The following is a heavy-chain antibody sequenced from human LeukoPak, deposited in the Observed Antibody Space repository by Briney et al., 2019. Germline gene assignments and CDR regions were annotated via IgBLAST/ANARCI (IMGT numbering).Heavy chain of an antibody. CDR2: ISGSAGGA. D-gene: IGHD2-8*01. J-gene: IGHJ4*02. V-gene: IGHV3-23*01. CDR3: ATEYHCTY. Sequence: PGGSLRLSCTASGFFLSNYAMSCVRQAPGKGPEWVSSISGSAGGAYYADSVKGRFTISRDNSKNTLYLQMHSLRAEDTAVYYCATEYHCTYWGQGTLVTVSS. CDR1: GFFLSNYA.